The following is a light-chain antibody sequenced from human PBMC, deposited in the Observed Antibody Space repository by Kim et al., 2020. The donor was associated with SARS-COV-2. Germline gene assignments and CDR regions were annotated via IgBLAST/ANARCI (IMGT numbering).Light chain of an antibody. CDR1: EGSRNF. J-gene: IGKJ2*01. V-gene: IGKV1-8*01. CDR2: AAS. CDR3: QQNFDYPYT. Sequence: AIRMTQSPSSLSASTGERVTITCRASEGSRNFLAWYQQKPGKAPKLLVHAASTLQTGVPSRFSGSGSGTDFTLTISSLQSEDFATYYCQQNFDYPYTFGQGTKLEI.